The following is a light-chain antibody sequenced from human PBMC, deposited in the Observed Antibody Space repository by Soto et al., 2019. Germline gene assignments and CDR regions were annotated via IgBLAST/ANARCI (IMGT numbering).Light chain of an antibody. J-gene: IGKJ4*01. Sequence: EIVMTQSPATLSVSPGERATLSCRASQSVSRNLAWYQQKPGQAPRLLIYGASTRATGISPRFSGVGSGTEFTLTINSLQSADAAVYHCQQYNSWSSLTFGGGTKVDIK. CDR3: QQYNSWSSLT. CDR1: QSVSRN. CDR2: GAS. V-gene: IGKV3-15*01.